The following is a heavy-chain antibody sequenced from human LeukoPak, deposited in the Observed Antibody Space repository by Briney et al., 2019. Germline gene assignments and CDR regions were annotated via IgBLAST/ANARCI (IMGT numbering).Heavy chain of an antibody. CDR2: IYYSGST. CDR3: ARSHGYVVVYDY. D-gene: IGHD3-16*01. V-gene: IGHV4-59*01. CDR1: GGSISSYY. J-gene: IGHJ4*02. Sequence: SETLSLTCTVSGGSISSYYWSWIRQPPGKGLEWIGYIYYSGSTNYNPSLKSRVTISVDTSKNQFSLKLSSVTAADTAVYYCARSHGYVVVYDYWAREPWSPSPQ.